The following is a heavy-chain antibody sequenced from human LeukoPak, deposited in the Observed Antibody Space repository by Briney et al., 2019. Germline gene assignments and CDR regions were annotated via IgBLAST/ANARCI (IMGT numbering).Heavy chain of an antibody. D-gene: IGHD3-10*01. J-gene: IGHJ4*02. CDR1: GFTVSSNY. CDR2: IYSGGST. Sequence: GGSLRLSCAASGFTVSSNYMSWVRQAPGKGLEWVSVIYSGGSTYYADSVKGRFTISRHNSKNTLYLQMNSLRAEDTAVYYCAXAXXXXXSXXXGDYWGQGTLVTVSS. CDR3: AXAXXXXXSXXXGDY. V-gene: IGHV3-53*04.